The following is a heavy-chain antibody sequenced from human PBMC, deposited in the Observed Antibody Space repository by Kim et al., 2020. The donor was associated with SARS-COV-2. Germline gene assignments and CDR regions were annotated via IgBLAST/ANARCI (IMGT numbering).Heavy chain of an antibody. J-gene: IGHJ6*02. Sequence: SVKVSCKASGGTFSSYTISWVRQAPGQGLEWMGRIIPILGIANYAQKFQGRVTITADKSTSTAYMELSSLRSEDTAVYYCARSGSGSYSSPDYYYYGMDVWGQGTTATVSS. CDR1: GGTFSSYT. CDR3: ARSGSGSYSSPDYYYYGMDV. D-gene: IGHD1-26*01. CDR2: IIPILGIA. V-gene: IGHV1-69*02.